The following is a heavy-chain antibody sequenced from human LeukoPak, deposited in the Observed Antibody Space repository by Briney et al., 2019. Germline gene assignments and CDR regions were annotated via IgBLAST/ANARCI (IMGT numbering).Heavy chain of an antibody. CDR2: MYYSGST. J-gene: IGHJ5*02. Sequence: SETLSLTCAVYGGSFSGYYWSWIHQPPGKGLEWIAYMYYSGSTYYNPSLKSRVTMSADTSKNQLSLKLSSVTAADTAVYYCARPYYYDSRIDPWGQGILVTVSS. CDR1: GGSFSGYY. D-gene: IGHD3-22*01. CDR3: ARPYYYDSRIDP. V-gene: IGHV4-30-4*01.